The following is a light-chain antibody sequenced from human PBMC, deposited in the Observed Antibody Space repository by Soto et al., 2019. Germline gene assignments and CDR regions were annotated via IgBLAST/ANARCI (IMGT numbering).Light chain of an antibody. J-gene: IGKJ3*01. V-gene: IGKV3-20*01. CDR2: GAS. Sequence: EIVLTQSPGTLPLSPGERTTLSCRASQSVSSSYLAWYQQKPGQAPRLLISGASSRATGIPGRFSGSGSGTDFTLTISTPEPKDSAVYYWQQYGGSRPFTIGPGTKVYIK. CDR3: QQYGGSRPFT. CDR1: QSVSSSY.